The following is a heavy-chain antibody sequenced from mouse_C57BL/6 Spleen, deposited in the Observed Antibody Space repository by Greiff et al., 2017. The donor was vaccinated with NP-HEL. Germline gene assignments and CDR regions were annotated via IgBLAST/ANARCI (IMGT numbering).Heavy chain of an antibody. D-gene: IGHD1-1*01. CDR1: GYTFTSYW. CDR3: ARSGVVAPFAY. Sequence: QVQLKESGAELVKPGASVKLSCKASGYTFTSYWMHWVKQRPGQGLEWIGMIHPNSGSTNYNEKFKSKATLTVDTSSSTAYMQLSSLTSEDSAVYYCARSGVVAPFAYWGQGTLVTVSA. CDR2: IHPNSGST. V-gene: IGHV1-64*01. J-gene: IGHJ3*01.